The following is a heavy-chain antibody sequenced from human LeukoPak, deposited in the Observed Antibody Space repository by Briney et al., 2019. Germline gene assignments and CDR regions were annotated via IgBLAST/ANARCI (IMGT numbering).Heavy chain of an antibody. CDR1: GYTFTSYG. J-gene: IGHJ4*02. V-gene: IGHV1-18*01. CDR2: ISAYNGNT. CDR3: ARVVAGSGSYYHDY. Sequence: ASVKVSCKASGYTFTSYGISWVRQAPGQGLEWMGWISAYNGNTNYAQKLQGRVTMTTDTSTSTAYMELRSLRSDDTAVYYCARVVAGSGSYYHDYWGQGTLVTVSS. D-gene: IGHD3-10*01.